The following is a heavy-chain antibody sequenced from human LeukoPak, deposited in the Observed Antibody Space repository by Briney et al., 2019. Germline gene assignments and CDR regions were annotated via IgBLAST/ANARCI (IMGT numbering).Heavy chain of an antibody. V-gene: IGHV4-34*01. CDR1: GGSFSGYY. Sequence: SETLSPTCAVYGGSFSGYYWSWIRQPPGKGLEWIGEINHSGSTNYNPSLKSRVTISVDTSKNQFSLKLSSVTAADTAVCYCARVLSPDSATRSGGSSIDYWGQGTLVTVSS. CDR2: INHSGST. CDR3: ARVLSPDSATRSGGSSIDY. D-gene: IGHD2-15*01. J-gene: IGHJ4*02.